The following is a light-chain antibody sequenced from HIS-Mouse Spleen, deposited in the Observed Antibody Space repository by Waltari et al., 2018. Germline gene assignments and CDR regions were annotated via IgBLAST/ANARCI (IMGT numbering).Light chain of an antibody. CDR2: RNN. Sequence: QSVLTQPPSASGTPGQRVTISCSGSSSNIGSNYVYWYQQLPGTAPKLLTYRNNRRPSGVPDRFYGSKSGTSASLAIGGLRSEDEADYYCAAWDDSLSGWVFGGGTKLTVL. V-gene: IGLV1-47*01. J-gene: IGLJ3*02. CDR3: AAWDDSLSGWV. CDR1: SSNIGSNY.